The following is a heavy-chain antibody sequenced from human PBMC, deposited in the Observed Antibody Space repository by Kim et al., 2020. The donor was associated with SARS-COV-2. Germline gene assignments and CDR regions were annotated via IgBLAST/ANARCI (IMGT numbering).Heavy chain of an antibody. J-gene: IGHJ6*01. D-gene: IGHD3-22*01. CDR1: GGSFSGYY. CDR2: INHSGST. V-gene: IGHV4-34*01. CDR3: ARDPSRYYDSSGYGGYYY. Sequence: SETLSPPCAAYGGSFSGYYWSWIRQPPGKGLEWIGEINHSGSTNYNPSLKSRVTISVDTSKNQFSLKLSSVTAADTAVYYCARDPSRYYDSSGYGGYYY.